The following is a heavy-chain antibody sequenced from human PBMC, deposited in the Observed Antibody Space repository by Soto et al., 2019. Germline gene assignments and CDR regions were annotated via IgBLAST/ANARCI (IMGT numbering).Heavy chain of an antibody. Sequence: QVQLQESGPGLVKPSGTLALTCAVSGGSISSPKWWTWVRQPPGKGLEWIGEVYHSGISNYNPSLKSRVTISVDTSKNHFSLRLTSVTATDTAIYYCASCRGSVVCDYWGQGALVTVSS. CDR1: GGSISSPKW. V-gene: IGHV4-4*02. CDR2: VYHSGIS. D-gene: IGHD2-15*01. CDR3: ASCRGSVVCDY. J-gene: IGHJ4*02.